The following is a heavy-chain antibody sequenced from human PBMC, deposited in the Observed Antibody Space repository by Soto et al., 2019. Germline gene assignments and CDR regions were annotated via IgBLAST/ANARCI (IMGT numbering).Heavy chain of an antibody. J-gene: IGHJ5*02. V-gene: IGHV4-59*01. D-gene: IGHD3-22*01. CDR1: GGSLNSYY. Sequence: SETLSLTCTVSGGSLNSYYWTWIRQSPGKGQEWLGCVSSTGSTNYNPSLKSRVILSLDTSTSEVSLSLTSVTAADAAVYFCARFSPPRKSYDSNPGWFDPWGQGIMITVSS. CDR3: ARFSPPRKSYDSNPGWFDP. CDR2: VSSTGST.